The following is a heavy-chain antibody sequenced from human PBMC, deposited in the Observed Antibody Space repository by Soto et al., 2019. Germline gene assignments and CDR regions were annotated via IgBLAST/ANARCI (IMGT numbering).Heavy chain of an antibody. V-gene: IGHV2-5*01. J-gene: IGHJ5*02. CDR3: AHRRWQPAPGSSDSFEP. D-gene: IGHD6-13*01. CDR2: VYWNEDI. Sequence: QITLEESGPTLVKPTQTLTLTCTFSGFSLRTTGMGVGWIRQPPGGALQWLALVYWNEDIRYTPSLKSRLTLTKDTSNNQVVLTLTNMDPVDTGTYYCAHRRWQPAPGSSDSFEPWGRGMLVTVSS. CDR1: GFSLRTTGMG.